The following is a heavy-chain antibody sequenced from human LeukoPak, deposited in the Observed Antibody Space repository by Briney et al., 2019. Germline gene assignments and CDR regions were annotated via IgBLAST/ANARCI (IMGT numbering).Heavy chain of an antibody. J-gene: IGHJ4*02. V-gene: IGHV4-61*02. D-gene: IGHD2-2*02. Sequence: MSSETLSLTCTVCGGSTSSGYYYWSWIRQPAGKGLEWIGRMYTSGSTEYNPSLNSRVTISVDTSKNQFSLKLSSVTAADTAVYYCTRSRERYCTSGSCYIDLQARWGQGTLVTVSS. CDR1: GGSTSSGYYY. CDR3: TRSRERYCTSGSCYIDLQAR. CDR2: MYTSGST.